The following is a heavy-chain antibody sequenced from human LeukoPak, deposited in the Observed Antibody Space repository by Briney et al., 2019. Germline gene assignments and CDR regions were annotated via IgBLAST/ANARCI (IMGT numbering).Heavy chain of an antibody. CDR3: ARDRGFSSSWRLFVY. V-gene: IGHV3-66*01. CDR2: IYRGAGT. J-gene: IGHJ4*02. Sequence: PGGSLRLSCASSGLTLSSHYMSWVRQAPGKGLEWVSVIYRGAGTSYADSVQGGFTISRDNSKNTLYLQMNSLRVEDTAVYYCARDRGFSSSWRLFVYWGQGTLVTVSS. CDR1: GLTLSSHY. D-gene: IGHD6-13*01.